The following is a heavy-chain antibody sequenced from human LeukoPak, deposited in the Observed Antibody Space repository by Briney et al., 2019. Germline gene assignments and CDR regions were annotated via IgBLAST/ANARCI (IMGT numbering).Heavy chain of an antibody. D-gene: IGHD2-2*01. CDR1: GYTFTGYY. J-gene: IGHJ5*02. Sequence: ASVKVSCKASGYTFTGYYMHWVRQAPGRGLEWMGWINPNSGATKYAQKFQGRVTMTRDTSIGTAYMEVSRLRFDDTAVYYCARDGGWYQLLWWFDLWGQGTLVTVSS. V-gene: IGHV1-2*02. CDR3: ARDGGWYQLLWWFDL. CDR2: INPNSGAT.